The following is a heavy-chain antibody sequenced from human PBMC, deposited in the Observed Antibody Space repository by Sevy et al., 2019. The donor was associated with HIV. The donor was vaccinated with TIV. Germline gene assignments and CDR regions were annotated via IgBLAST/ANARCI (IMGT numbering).Heavy chain of an antibody. CDR1: GGSISSGGYY. V-gene: IGHV4-31*03. D-gene: IGHD2-2*03. J-gene: IGHJ1*01. CDR3: ARVVGNGYCSSTSCQRYFQH. Sequence: SETLSLTCTVSGGSISSGGYYWSWIRQHPGKGLEWIGYIYYSGSTYYNPSLKSRVTISVDTYKNQFSLKLSSVTAADTAVYYCARVVGNGYCSSTSCQRYFQHWGQGTLVTVSS. CDR2: IYYSGST.